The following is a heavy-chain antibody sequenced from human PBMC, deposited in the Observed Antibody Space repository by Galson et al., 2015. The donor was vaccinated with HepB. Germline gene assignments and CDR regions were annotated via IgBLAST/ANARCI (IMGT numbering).Heavy chain of an antibody. CDR3: AKHGVGDYGDYEAYFDY. D-gene: IGHD4-17*01. J-gene: IGHJ4*02. CDR1: GFTFCSYA. V-gene: IGHV3-23*01. CDR2: ISGRGGRK. Sequence: SLGPSCAASGFTFCSYAMSWVRPAPGEGLEGVSGISGRGGRKYYADSVKGRFTISRDNSKDTLYLQMNSLRAEDTAVYYCAKHGVGDYGDYEAYFDYWGQGTLVTVSS.